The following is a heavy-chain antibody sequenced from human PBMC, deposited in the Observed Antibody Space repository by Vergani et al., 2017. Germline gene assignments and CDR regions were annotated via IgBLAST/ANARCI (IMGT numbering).Heavy chain of an antibody. D-gene: IGHD1-20*01. Sequence: EVQLVESGGGLVKPGGSLRLSCAASGFTFSSYSMNWVRQAPGKGLEWVSSISSSSSYIYYADSVKGRFTISRHNSKNTLYLQMNSLRAEDTAVYYCAREDVGYNWTFFDYWGQGTLVTVSS. V-gene: IGHV3-21*04. J-gene: IGHJ4*02. CDR1: GFTFSSYS. CDR2: ISSSSSYI. CDR3: AREDVGYNWTFFDY.